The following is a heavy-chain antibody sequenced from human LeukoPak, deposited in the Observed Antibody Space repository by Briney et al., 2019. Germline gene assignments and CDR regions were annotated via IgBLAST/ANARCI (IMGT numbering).Heavy chain of an antibody. CDR1: GFTFSNYE. CDR3: ARETYGDQDLDF. Sequence: GGSLRLSCATSGFTFSNYEMNWVRQAPGKGLEWVSYINSGGSTIYYADSVKGRFTISRDNAKNSLYLQMDSLRAEDTAVYYCARETYGDQDLDFWGQGTLVTVSS. CDR2: INSGGSTI. V-gene: IGHV3-48*03. D-gene: IGHD4-17*01. J-gene: IGHJ4*02.